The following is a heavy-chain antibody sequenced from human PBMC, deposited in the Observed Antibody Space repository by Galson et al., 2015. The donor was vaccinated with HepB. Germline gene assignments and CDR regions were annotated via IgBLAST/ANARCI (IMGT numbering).Heavy chain of an antibody. J-gene: IGHJ5*01. CDR2: ISGNGDST. V-gene: IGHV3-23*01. CDR3: AKGYGLFDS. CDR1: GFAFDTHA. D-gene: IGHD5-18*01. Sequence: SLRLSCAASGFAFDTHAMSWVRQAPGRGLEWISGISGNGDSTFYVDSVKGRFTVSRVNSNNMLYLQMNSLRAEDAGLYFCAKGYGLFDSWGQGILVTVSS.